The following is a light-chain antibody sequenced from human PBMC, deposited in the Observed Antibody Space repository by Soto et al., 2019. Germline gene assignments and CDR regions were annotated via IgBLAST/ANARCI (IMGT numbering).Light chain of an antibody. CDR1: SSNIGSNY. CDR2: TNN. Sequence: QAVVTQPPSVSGTPGQRVTISCSGSSSNIGSNYVYWYQQLPGAAPKLLIYTNNKRSSGVPDRFSGSKSGTSASLAISGLRSDDEAEYYCAAWDDSLSGSWVFGGGTKVTVL. J-gene: IGLJ3*02. CDR3: AAWDDSLSGSWV. V-gene: IGLV1-47*02.